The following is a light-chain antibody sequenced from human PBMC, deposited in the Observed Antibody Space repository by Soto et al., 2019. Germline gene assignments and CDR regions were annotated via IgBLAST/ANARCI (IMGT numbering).Light chain of an antibody. Sequence: QSALTQPASVSGSPGQSIAISCTGTSSDVGAYDFVSWYQQHPDKAPKLLIYEVSNQPSGVSDRFSGSKSVNTATLTISGLQAEDEADYYCSSHTTSNTRVFGTGTKVTVL. CDR1: SSDVGAYDF. CDR2: EVS. CDR3: SSHTTSNTRV. V-gene: IGLV2-14*03. J-gene: IGLJ1*01.